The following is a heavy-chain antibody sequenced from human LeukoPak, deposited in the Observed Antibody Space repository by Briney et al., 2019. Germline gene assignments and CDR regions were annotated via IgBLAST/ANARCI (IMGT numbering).Heavy chain of an antibody. Sequence: GGSLRLSCVTSTFTFNNHGMHWVRQAPGKGLEWVAVIAADGGVKHYTYSVKGRFVLTRDDSKNTVYLEMNNVKVEDTAVYYCAREATWGQWYFDHWGQGAPVTVSS. CDR2: IAADGGVK. J-gene: IGHJ4*02. CDR3: AREATWGQWYFDH. D-gene: IGHD6-19*01. CDR1: TFTFNNHG. V-gene: IGHV3-30*03.